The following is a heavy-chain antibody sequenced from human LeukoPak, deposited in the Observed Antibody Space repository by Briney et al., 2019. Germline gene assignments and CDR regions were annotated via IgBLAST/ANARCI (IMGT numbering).Heavy chain of an antibody. CDR3: ARVTMCSGGSCHLTFDY. V-gene: IGHV4-30-4*01. J-gene: IGHJ4*02. D-gene: IGHD2-15*01. Sequence: SQTLSLTCTVSGGSISSGDYYWSWIRQPPGKGLEWIGYIYYSGSTYYNPSLKSRVTISVDTSKNQFSLKLSSVTAADTAVYYCARVTMCSGGSCHLTFDYWGQGTLVTVSS. CDR2: IYYSGST. CDR1: GGSISSGDYY.